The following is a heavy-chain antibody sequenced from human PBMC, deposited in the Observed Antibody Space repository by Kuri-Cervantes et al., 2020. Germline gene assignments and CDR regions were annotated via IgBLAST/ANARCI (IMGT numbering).Heavy chain of an antibody. D-gene: IGHD1-26*01. J-gene: IGHJ3*02. CDR2: INHSGST. V-gene: IGHV4-34*01. Sequence: SETLSLTCAVYGGSFSGYYWSWIRQPPGKGLEWIGEINHSGSTNYNPPLKSRVTISVDKSKNQFSLKLSSVTAADTAVYYCARGDSGSYAKNHAFDIWGQGTMVTVSS. CDR3: ARGDSGSYAKNHAFDI. CDR1: GGSFSGYY.